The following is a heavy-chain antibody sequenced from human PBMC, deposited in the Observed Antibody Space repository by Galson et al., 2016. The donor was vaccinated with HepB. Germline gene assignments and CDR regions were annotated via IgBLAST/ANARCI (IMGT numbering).Heavy chain of an antibody. CDR3: ARGHLGMYDLWSSMSGVWFDP. CDR1: GFTFSTQS. V-gene: IGHV3-30*03. D-gene: IGHD3-3*01. J-gene: IGHJ5*02. CDR2: DSMDGRRK. Sequence: SLRLSCAASGFTFSTQSMNWVRQAPGKGLEWVAADSMDGRRKFYADSVKGRFTISRDNSNSMLFLQMSSLRADDTAVYYCARGHLGMYDLWSSMSGVWFDPWGQGTLVTVSS.